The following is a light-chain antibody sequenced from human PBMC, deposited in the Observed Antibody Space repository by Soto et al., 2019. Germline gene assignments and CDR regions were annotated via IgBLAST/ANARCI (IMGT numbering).Light chain of an antibody. CDR3: QQYDEYDRYI. CDR1: QNVNTGY. J-gene: IGKJ2*01. V-gene: IGKV3-20*01. Sequence: EIVLTQSPGTLSLSPGERATLSCRASQNVNTGYSAWYQQRPGQAPRLLIYATSSRATGIPDRFSGSGSGTDFTLTISRLEPEDFAVYYCQQYDEYDRYIFGQGTNLEIK. CDR2: ATS.